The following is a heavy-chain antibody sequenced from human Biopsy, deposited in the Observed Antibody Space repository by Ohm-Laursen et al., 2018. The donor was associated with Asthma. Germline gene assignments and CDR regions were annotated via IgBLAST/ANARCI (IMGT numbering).Heavy chain of an antibody. D-gene: IGHD3-22*01. CDR2: IHHSGTS. Sequence: TLSLTCTVSGDSITSGGCCWNWIRQHPGKGLEWIGYIHHSGTSYFNPSLKSQVSFSRDTSKNQFPLRLSSVTAADTAMYYCARIPRRSGSYFVDYWGQGTLVTVSS. J-gene: IGHJ4*02. CDR1: GDSITSGGCC. CDR3: ARIPRRSGSYFVDY. V-gene: IGHV4-31*01.